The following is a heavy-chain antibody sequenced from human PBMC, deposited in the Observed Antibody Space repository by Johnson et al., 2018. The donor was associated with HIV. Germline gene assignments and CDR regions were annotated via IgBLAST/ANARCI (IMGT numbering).Heavy chain of an antibody. CDR2: IKQDGSEK. D-gene: IGHD5-24*01. Sequence: MQLVESGGGVVRPGGSLRLSCAVSGFTFDDYGMSWVRQAPGKGLEWVANIKQDGSEKYYEDSVKGRFTISRDNAKNSLYPQMNSLRAEDTALYYCARACRDGYTCDVFDIWGQGTMVSVSS. J-gene: IGHJ3*02. CDR1: GFTFDDYG. CDR3: ARACRDGYTCDVFDI. V-gene: IGHV3-7*01.